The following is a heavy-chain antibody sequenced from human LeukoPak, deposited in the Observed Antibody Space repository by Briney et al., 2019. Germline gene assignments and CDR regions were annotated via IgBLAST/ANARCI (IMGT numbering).Heavy chain of an antibody. J-gene: IGHJ4*02. D-gene: IGHD3-22*01. Sequence: GGSLRLSCAASGFTFRSYWMHWARQAPGKGLVWVSRIDSYGSTNYADSVKGRFTISRDNAKNTLYLQMNSLRAEDTAVYYCARAVPSTYYYDSSGYPDYWGQGTLVTVSS. CDR2: IDSYGST. CDR3: ARAVPSTYYYDSSGYPDY. CDR1: GFTFRSYW. V-gene: IGHV3-74*01.